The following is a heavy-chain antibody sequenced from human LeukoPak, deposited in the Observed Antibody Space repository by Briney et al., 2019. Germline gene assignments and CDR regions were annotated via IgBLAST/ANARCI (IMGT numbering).Heavy chain of an antibody. Sequence: GGSLRLSCAASGFTFSDYYMGWIRQAPGKGLEWVSYISSSSGSTIYYADSVKGRFTISRDNAKNSLYLQMNSLRAEDTAVYYCARDRWAIVGAERVNYFDYWGQGTLVTVSS. CDR3: ARDRWAIVGAERVNYFDY. V-gene: IGHV3-11*04. J-gene: IGHJ4*02. D-gene: IGHD1-26*01. CDR1: GFTFSDYY. CDR2: ISSSSGSTI.